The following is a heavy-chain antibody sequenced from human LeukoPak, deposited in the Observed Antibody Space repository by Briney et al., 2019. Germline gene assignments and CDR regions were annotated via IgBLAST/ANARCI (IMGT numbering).Heavy chain of an antibody. V-gene: IGHV3-23*01. Sequence: GGSLRLSCAASGFTFSSHGMNWVRQAPGKGLEWVSGISGSGGRTYYADSVKGRFTTSRDNSKNTVYLQMNSLRIEDTAVYYCAKDRGSWSYGGFDYWGQGILVTVSS. CDR1: GFTFSSHG. J-gene: IGHJ4*02. CDR2: ISGSGGRT. D-gene: IGHD1-26*01. CDR3: AKDRGSWSYGGFDY.